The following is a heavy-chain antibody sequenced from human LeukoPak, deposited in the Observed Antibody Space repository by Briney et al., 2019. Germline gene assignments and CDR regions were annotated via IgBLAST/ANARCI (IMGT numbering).Heavy chain of an antibody. CDR1: GLTFSSYA. J-gene: IGHJ4*02. D-gene: IGHD3-3*01. CDR2: ISGSGGSI. V-gene: IGHV3-23*01. Sequence: GGSLRLSCAASGLTFSSYAMSWVRQAPGKGLEWVSAISGSGGSIYYADSVKGRFTISRDNSKNTLYLQMNSLRAEDTAVYYCAKPSPPYYDFWSGYSAFDYWGQGTLVTVSS. CDR3: AKPSPPYYDFWSGYSAFDY.